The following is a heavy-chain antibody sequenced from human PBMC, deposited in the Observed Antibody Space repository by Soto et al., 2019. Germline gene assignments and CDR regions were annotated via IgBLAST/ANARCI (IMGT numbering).Heavy chain of an antibody. CDR1: GFTFSSYA. J-gene: IGHJ4*02. D-gene: IGHD3-22*01. CDR2: ISGSGGST. CDR3: AKEADISGYYPDY. Sequence: GGSLRLSCAASGFTFSSYAMSWVRQAPGKGLEWVSVISGSGGSTHYADSVKGRSTISRDNSKNTLHLQVNSLRGEDTAVYYWAKEADISGYYPDYWGQGTQVTVSS. V-gene: IGHV3-23*01.